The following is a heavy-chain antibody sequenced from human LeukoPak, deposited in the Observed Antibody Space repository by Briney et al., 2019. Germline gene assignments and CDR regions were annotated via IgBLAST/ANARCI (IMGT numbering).Heavy chain of an antibody. CDR2: ISWNSGRI. CDR3: AKDIAAIFTYFDY. CDR1: GFTFDDYA. J-gene: IGHJ4*02. V-gene: IGHV3-9*01. Sequence: GGSPRLSCAASGFTFDDYAIHWVRQAPGKGLEWVSGISWNSGRIGYADSVKGRFTISRDNAKNSLYLQMNSLRAEDTALYYCAKDIAAIFTYFDYWGQGTLVSVSS. D-gene: IGHD5-18*01.